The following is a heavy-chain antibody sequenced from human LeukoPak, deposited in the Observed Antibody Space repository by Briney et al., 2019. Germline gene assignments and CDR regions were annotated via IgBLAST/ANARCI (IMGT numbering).Heavy chain of an antibody. J-gene: IGHJ3*02. CDR2: ISGSGGST. V-gene: IGHV3-23*01. CDR3: AKDVTIEYSSSWYGDAFDI. CDR1: GFTFSSYA. D-gene: IGHD6-13*01. Sequence: GGSLRLSCAASGFTFSSYAMSWVRQAPGKGLEWVSAISGSGGSTYYADSVKGRFTISRDNSKNTLYLQMNSLRAEDTAVYYCAKDVTIEYSSSWYGDAFDIWGQGTMATVSS.